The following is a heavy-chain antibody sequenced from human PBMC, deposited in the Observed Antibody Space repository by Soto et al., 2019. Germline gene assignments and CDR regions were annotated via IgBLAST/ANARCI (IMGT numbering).Heavy chain of an antibody. Sequence: EGQLVESGGGLIQPGGSLRLSCAASGFTVSSNYMSWVRQAPGKGLEWVSVIYSGGSTYYAASVKGRYTISRDNSKNTLYLEMNGVRADDTAVYSCARNYDSTAGGAFDIWGQGTMVTVSS. CDR1: GFTVSSNY. J-gene: IGHJ3*02. D-gene: IGHD3-22*01. CDR2: IYSGGST. V-gene: IGHV3-53*01. CDR3: ARNYDSTAGGAFDI.